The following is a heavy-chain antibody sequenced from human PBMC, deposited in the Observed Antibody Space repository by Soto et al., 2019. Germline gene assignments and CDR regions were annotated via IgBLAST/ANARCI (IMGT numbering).Heavy chain of an antibody. CDR3: ATSYGSGYRAFDY. CDR2: INPMLSMS. D-gene: IGHD3-10*01. Sequence: QVQLVQSGAQVKKPGSSVKVSCKASGDTFSFYTINWVRQAPGLGLEWVGRINPMLSMSNYAQKFQGRVTMTADKSTSTAYMELRSLTSEDTAMYYCATSYGSGYRAFDYWGQGALVTVSS. V-gene: IGHV1-69*02. CDR1: GDTFSFYT. J-gene: IGHJ4*02.